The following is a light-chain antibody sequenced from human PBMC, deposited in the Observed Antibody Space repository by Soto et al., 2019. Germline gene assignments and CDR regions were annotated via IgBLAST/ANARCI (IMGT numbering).Light chain of an antibody. CDR3: QQHGSSPIT. CDR2: GAS. Sequence: VLTQSQGTLSLSPGERATLSCRASQSVTSNYLAWYQQKPGQAPRLLFYGASSRATGIPDRFRGGGSGTDFTLTISRLEPEDFAVYYCQQHGSSPITFGQGTRLAI. CDR1: QSVTSNY. V-gene: IGKV3-20*01. J-gene: IGKJ5*01.